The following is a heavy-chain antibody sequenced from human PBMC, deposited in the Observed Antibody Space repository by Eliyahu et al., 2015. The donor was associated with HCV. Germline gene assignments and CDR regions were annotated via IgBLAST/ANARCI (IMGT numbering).Heavy chain of an antibody. Sequence: QVQLVQSGAEVKRPGSSVKVSCKASGGTFTSHTISWVRQAPGQGLEWLGGVIPGLFTANYAQKFQGRVTITADESTNTAYMELSSLKSEDTAVYYCALEGGSSGPRWFDPWGQGTLVTVSS. CDR2: VIPGLFTA. CDR1: GGTFTSHT. V-gene: IGHV1-69*01. CDR3: ALEGGSSGPRWFDP. J-gene: IGHJ5*02. D-gene: IGHD6-19*01.